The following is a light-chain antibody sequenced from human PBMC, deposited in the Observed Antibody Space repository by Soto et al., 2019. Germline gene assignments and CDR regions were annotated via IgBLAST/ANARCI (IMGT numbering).Light chain of an antibody. J-gene: IGKJ1*01. CDR2: KAS. Sequence: DIQMTQSPSTLSASVGDRVTITCRASQSISSWLAWYQRKPGKAPKLLIYKASSLESGVPSRFSGSGSGTEFTLTISSLQPDEFATYYCQQYKTPPWTFGQGTKVEIK. CDR1: QSISSW. V-gene: IGKV1-5*03. CDR3: QQYKTPPWT.